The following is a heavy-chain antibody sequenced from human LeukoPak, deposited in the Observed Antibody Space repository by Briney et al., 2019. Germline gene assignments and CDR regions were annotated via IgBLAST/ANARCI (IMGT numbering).Heavy chain of an antibody. Sequence: GGSLRLSCAASGFTFSRHAMTWVRQPPGTGLEWVSAISVNGYDTFYADSVKGRFTISRDNSKNILYLQMHRLRAEDTAIYFCAKDVGWSVSWGQGTPVTVSS. CDR3: AKDVGWSVS. V-gene: IGHV3-23*01. CDR2: ISVNGYDT. CDR1: GFTFSRHA. D-gene: IGHD2-15*01. J-gene: IGHJ5*02.